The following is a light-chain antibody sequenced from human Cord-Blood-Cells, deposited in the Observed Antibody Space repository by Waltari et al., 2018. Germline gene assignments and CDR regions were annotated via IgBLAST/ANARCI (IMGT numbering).Light chain of an antibody. Sequence: QSALTQPASVSGSPGQSITISCTGTSSDVGSYNLVPWYQQHPGKAPKPMIYEGSKRPSGVSNRFSGSKSGTTASLTISGLQAEDEADYYCCSYAGSSTFVVFGGGTKLTVL. CDR2: EGS. V-gene: IGLV2-23*03. CDR3: CSYAGSSTFVV. J-gene: IGLJ2*01. CDR1: SSDVGSYNL.